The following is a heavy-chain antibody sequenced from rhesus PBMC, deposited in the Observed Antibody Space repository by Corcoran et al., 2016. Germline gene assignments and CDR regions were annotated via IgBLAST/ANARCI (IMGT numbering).Heavy chain of an antibody. V-gene: IGHV4-147*01. J-gene: IGHJ4*01. CDR1: GGSISDSYH. Sequence: QVQLQESGPGLVKPSETLSLTCTVSGGSISDSYHWNWVPQPPGKGLEWMGRIYGSGGSTSYNPSLKSRVTISKDTSKNQFSLKLSSVTAADTAVYYCARENYGSGYYTGDYWGQGVLVTVSS. D-gene: IGHD3-28*01. CDR3: ARENYGSGYYTGDY. CDR2: IYGSGGST.